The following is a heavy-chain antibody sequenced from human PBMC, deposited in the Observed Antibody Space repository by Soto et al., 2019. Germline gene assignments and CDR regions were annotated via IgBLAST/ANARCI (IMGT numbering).Heavy chain of an antibody. V-gene: IGHV3-21*01. J-gene: IGHJ1*01. CDR3: ASGHNYYEPYFQH. D-gene: IGHD3-22*01. Sequence: SLTLSCAASGFTFSSYSMNWVRQAPGKGLEWVSSISSSSSYIYYADSVKGRFTISRDNAKNSLYLQMNSLRAEDTAVYYCASGHNYYEPYFQHGGQGPLVNVSS. CDR1: GFTFSSYS. CDR2: ISSSSSYI.